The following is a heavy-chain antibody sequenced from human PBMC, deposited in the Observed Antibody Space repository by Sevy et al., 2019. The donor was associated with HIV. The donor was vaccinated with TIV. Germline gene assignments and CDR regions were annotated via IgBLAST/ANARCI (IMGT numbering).Heavy chain of an antibody. J-gene: IGHJ4*02. D-gene: IGHD4-4*01. CDR2: IYYSGST. V-gene: IGHV4-31*03. CDR1: GGSISSGGYY. CDR3: ARGGVVTTSRHCLTR. Sequence: SETLSLTCTVSGGSISSGGYYWSWIRQHPGKGLEWIGYIYYSGSTYYNPSLKSRVTISVDTSKNQFSLKLSPVTAADTAVYYCARGGVVTTSRHCLTRWGQGTLVTVSS.